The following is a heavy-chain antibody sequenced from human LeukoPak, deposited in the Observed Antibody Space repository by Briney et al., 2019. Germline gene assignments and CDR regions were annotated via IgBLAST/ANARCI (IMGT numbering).Heavy chain of an antibody. J-gene: IGHJ4*02. V-gene: IGHV4-59*01. CDR3: ARDRNYYGSGSFDY. CDR1: GGSISSYY. CDR2: IYDSGST. Sequence: SETLSLTCTVSGGSISSYYWSWIRQPPGKGLEWIGFIYDSGSTNYNPSLKSRVTISLDTSKNQFSLKLSSVTAADTAVYYCARDRNYYGSGSFDYWGQGTLVTVSS. D-gene: IGHD3-10*01.